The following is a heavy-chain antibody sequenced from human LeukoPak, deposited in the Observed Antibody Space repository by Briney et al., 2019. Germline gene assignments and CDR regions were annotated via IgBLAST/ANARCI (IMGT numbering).Heavy chain of an antibody. V-gene: IGHV4-39*01. D-gene: IGHD2-15*01. Sequence: SETLSLTCAVYGGSFSGYYWGWIRQPPGKGLEWIGSIYYSGSTYYNPSLKSRVTISVDTSKNQFSLKLSSVTAADTAVYYCARSGPPLNIVVVVAAGGWFDPWGQGTLVTVSS. CDR3: ARSGPPLNIVVVVAAGGWFDP. CDR2: IYYSGST. CDR1: GGSFSGYY. J-gene: IGHJ5*02.